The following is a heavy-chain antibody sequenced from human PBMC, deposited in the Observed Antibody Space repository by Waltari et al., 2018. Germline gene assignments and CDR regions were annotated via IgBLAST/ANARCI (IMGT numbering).Heavy chain of an antibody. D-gene: IGHD6-6*01. CDR1: GGTFSSYA. J-gene: IGHJ6*02. CDR2: IIPILVRA. V-gene: IGHV1-69*04. CDR3: ARGGLGGHSSSSPYYYYYGMDV. Sequence: QVQLVQSGAEVKKPGSSVKVSCKASGGTFSSYAISWVRQAPGQGLWWRGRIIPILVRANYAQKFQGRVTITADKSTSTAYMELSSLRSEDTAVYYCARGGLGGHSSSSPYYYYYGMDVWGQGTTVTVSS.